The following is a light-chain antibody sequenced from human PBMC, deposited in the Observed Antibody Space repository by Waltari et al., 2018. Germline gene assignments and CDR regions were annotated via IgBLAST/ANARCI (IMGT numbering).Light chain of an antibody. CDR1: QSVTRT. CDR2: GAS. J-gene: IGKJ1*01. CDR3: QHYLRLPAT. V-gene: IGKV3-20*01. Sequence: EIVLTQSPGTLSLSPGERATLSCRASQSVTRTLAWYQQKPGQAPRLLIYGASNRSTGIPDRFSGIGSWTDFSLTISRLEPEDFAVYYCQHYLRLPATFGQGTKVEIK.